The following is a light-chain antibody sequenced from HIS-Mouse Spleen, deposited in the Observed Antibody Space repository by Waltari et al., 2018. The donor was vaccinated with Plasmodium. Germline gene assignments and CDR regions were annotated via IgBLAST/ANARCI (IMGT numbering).Light chain of an antibody. Sequence: DIQMTQSPSSLSASVGDRVTITCQASQDISNYLNWYQQKPGKAPKLLIYDASNLETVVPSRCSGSGSGTDFTFTISSLQPGDIATYYCQQYDNLPPLFTFGPGTKVDIK. CDR3: QQYDNLPPLFT. CDR2: DAS. J-gene: IGKJ3*01. V-gene: IGKV1-33*01. CDR1: QDISNY.